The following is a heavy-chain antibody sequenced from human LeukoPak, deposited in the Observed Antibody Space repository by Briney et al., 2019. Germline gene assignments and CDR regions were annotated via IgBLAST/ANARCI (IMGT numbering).Heavy chain of an antibody. J-gene: IGHJ4*02. CDR1: GGSFSGYY. CDR2: INHSGGT. D-gene: IGHD4-17*01. V-gene: IGHV4-34*01. Sequence: SETLSLTCAVYGGSFSGYYWSWIRQPPGKGLEWIGEINHSGGTNYNPSLKSRVTISVDTSKNQFSLELTSVTAADTAVYYCARRNDYGDYEPSDYWGQGTLVTVSS. CDR3: ARRNDYGDYEPSDY.